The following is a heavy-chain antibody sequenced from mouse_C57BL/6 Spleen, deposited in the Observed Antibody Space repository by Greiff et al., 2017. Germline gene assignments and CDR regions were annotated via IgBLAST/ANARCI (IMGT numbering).Heavy chain of an antibody. D-gene: IGHD3-2*02. CDR3: ARWGPAAQATLFAY. CDR2: IYPGSGST. V-gene: IGHV1-55*01. J-gene: IGHJ3*01. CDR1: GYTFTSYW. Sequence: QVQLQQSGAELVKPGASVKMSCKASGYTFTSYWITWVKQRPGQGLEWIGDIYPGSGSTNYNEKFKSKATLTVDTSSSTAYMQLSSLTSEDSAVYYCARWGPAAQATLFAYWGQGTLVTVSA.